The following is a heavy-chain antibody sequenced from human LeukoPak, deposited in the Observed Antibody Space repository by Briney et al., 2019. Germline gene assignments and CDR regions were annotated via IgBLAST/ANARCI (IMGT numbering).Heavy chain of an antibody. D-gene: IGHD1-26*01. J-gene: IGHJ4*02. CDR2: INPSGGST. V-gene: IGHV1-46*01. CDR3: AREGGTTIVGATPFDY. Sequence: ASVKVSCKASGYTFTSYAMNWVRQAPGQGLEWMGIINPSGGSTSYAQKFQGRVTMTRDTSTSTVYMELSSLRSEDTAVYYCAREGGTTIVGATPFDYWGQGTLVTVSS. CDR1: GYTFTSYA.